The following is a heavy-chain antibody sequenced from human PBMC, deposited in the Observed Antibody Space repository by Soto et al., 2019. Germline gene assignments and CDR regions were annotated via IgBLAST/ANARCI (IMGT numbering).Heavy chain of an antibody. J-gene: IGHJ5*02. Sequence: GGSLRLSCAASGFTFSSYAMHWVRQAPGKGLEWVAVISYDGSNKYYADSVKGRFTISRDNSKHTLYLQMNSLRAEDTAVYYWARDRGDSNYNWFDPWGQGTLVTVSS. V-gene: IGHV3-30-3*01. D-gene: IGHD4-4*01. CDR1: GFTFSSYA. CDR3: ARDRGDSNYNWFDP. CDR2: ISYDGSNK.